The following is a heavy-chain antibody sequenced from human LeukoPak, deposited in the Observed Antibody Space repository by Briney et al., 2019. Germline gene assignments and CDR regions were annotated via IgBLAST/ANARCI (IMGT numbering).Heavy chain of an antibody. D-gene: IGHD3-22*01. Sequence: PGGSLRLSCAASGFTFSSNWMHWVRQAPGKGLVWVSRINEDGSTTNYADSVKGRSTIFRDNAKNTLYLQMNSLRAEDTAVYYCAKDSRITMIVVVILFDYWGQGTLVTVSS. V-gene: IGHV3-74*01. J-gene: IGHJ4*02. CDR2: INEDGSTT. CDR1: GFTFSSNW. CDR3: AKDSRITMIVVVILFDY.